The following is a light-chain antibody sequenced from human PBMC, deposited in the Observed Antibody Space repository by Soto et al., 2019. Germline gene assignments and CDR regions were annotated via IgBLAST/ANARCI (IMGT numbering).Light chain of an antibody. CDR1: QDISNG. CDR2: ATS. J-gene: IGKJ1*01. V-gene: IGKV1-12*02. CDR3: QEAHGFPWM. Sequence: QLTQSPSSVSASVGDRVTISCRASQDISNGLAWYQQKPGKAPKPLIYATSSLQSGVPSRFSGSRSGTSFTFTISSLQAEDFATYYCQEAHGFPWMFGQGTRV.